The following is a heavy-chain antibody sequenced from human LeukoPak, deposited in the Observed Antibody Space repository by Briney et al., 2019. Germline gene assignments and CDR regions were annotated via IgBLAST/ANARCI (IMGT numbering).Heavy chain of an antibody. CDR2: ISYDGSNK. Sequence: GGSLRLSCAASGFTFSLYTMHWVRQAPGKGLEWVAVISYDGSNKYYADSVKGRFTISRDNSKNTLYLQMNSLRAEDTAVYYCARDYYDSSGYHNDYWGQGTLVTVSS. CDR3: ARDYYDSSGYHNDY. D-gene: IGHD3-22*01. V-gene: IGHV3-30*04. J-gene: IGHJ4*02. CDR1: GFTFSLYT.